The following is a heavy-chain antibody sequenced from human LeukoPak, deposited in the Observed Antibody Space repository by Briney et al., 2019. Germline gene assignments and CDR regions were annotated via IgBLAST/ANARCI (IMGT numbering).Heavy chain of an antibody. CDR3: AIFDFLFGEIDNWFDP. D-gene: IGHD3-16*01. CDR2: IYPDDSDT. Sequence: GESLKISCKGSGYSFTTYWIGWVRQMPGKGLEWMGIIYPDDSDTRYSPSFQGQVTISADKSISTAYLQWSSLKASDTAMYYCAIFDFLFGEIDNWFDPWGQGTQVTVSS. CDR1: GYSFTTYW. V-gene: IGHV5-51*01. J-gene: IGHJ5*02.